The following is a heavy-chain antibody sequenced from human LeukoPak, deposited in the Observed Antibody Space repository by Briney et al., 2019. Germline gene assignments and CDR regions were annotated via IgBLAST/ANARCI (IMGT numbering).Heavy chain of an antibody. CDR3: ARSTPYGVFDY. J-gene: IGHJ4*02. D-gene: IGHD4-17*01. V-gene: IGHV1-3*01. Sequence: ASVKVSCKASGYTFTSYAMHWVRQAPGQRLEWMGWINAGNGNTKYSQKFQGRVTITRDTSASTAYMELSSLRSEGTAVYYCARSTPYGVFDYWGQGTLVTVSS. CDR2: INAGNGNT. CDR1: GYTFTSYA.